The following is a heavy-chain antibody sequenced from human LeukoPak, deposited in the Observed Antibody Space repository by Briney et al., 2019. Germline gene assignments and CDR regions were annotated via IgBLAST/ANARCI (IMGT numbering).Heavy chain of an antibody. Sequence: GESLKISCKGSGYSFTSYWIGWVRQMPGKGLEWMGIIYPGDSDTRYSPSFQGQVTISADKSISTAYRQWSSLKASDTAMYYCARRAGDYYDSSGYDYWGQGTLVTVSS. D-gene: IGHD3-22*01. V-gene: IGHV5-51*01. CDR1: GYSFTSYW. CDR3: ARRAGDYYDSSGYDY. J-gene: IGHJ4*02. CDR2: IYPGDSDT.